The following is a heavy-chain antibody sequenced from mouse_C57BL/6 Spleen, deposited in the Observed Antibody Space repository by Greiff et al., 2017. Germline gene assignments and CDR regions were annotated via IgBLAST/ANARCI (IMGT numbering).Heavy chain of an antibody. CDR3: ASNVSPRTFAY. J-gene: IGHJ3*01. D-gene: IGHD6-2*01. CDR1: GYSITSGYY. Sequence: EVKLQESGPGLVKPSQSLSLTCSVTGYSITSGYYWNWIRQFPGNKLEWMGYISYDGSNNYNPSLKNRISITRDTSKNQFFLKLNSETTEDTATYYCASNVSPRTFAYWGQGTLVTVSA. V-gene: IGHV3-6*01. CDR2: ISYDGSN.